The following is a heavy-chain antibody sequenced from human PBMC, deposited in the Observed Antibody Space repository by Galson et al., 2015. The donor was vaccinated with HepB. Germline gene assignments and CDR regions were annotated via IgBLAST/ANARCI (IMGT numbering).Heavy chain of an antibody. V-gene: IGHV1-69*13. J-gene: IGHJ4*02. CDR1: GGGFSSYT. CDR2: IIPLFGTA. CDR3: AREGSAGPTNPVDY. Sequence: SVKVSCKASGGGFSSYTISWVRQAPGQGLEWMGGIIPLFGTANYAQKFQGRVTITADESTSTAYMELSGLRSEDTAVYYCAREGSAGPTNPVDYWGQGTLVTVSS. D-gene: IGHD3-10*01.